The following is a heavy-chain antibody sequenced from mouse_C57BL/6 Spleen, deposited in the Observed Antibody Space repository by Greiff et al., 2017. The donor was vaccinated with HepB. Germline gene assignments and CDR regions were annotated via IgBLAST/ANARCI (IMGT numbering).Heavy chain of an antibody. V-gene: IGHV1-61*01. D-gene: IGHD3-2*02. CDR2: IYPSDSET. Sequence: QVQLQQPGAELVRPGSSVKLSCKASGYTFTSYWMDWVKQRPGQGLEWIGNIYPSDSETHYNQKFKDKATLTVDKSSSTAYMQLSSLTSEDSAVYYCALTAQALSMDYWGQGTSVTVSS. CDR1: GYTFTSYW. CDR3: ALTAQALSMDY. J-gene: IGHJ4*01.